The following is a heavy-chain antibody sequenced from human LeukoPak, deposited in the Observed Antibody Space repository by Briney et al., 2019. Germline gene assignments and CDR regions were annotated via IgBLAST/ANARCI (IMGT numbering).Heavy chain of an antibody. D-gene: IGHD5-18*01. CDR1: GFTFSSYG. CDR2: ISYDGSNK. CDR3: AKSRAMVMDY. J-gene: IGHJ4*02. V-gene: IGHV3-30*18. Sequence: GGSLRLSCAASGFTFSSYGMHWVRQAPGKGLEWVAVISYDGSNKYYADSVKGRFTISRDNSKNTLYLQMNSLRAEDTAVYYCAKSRAMVMDYWGQGTLVTVSS.